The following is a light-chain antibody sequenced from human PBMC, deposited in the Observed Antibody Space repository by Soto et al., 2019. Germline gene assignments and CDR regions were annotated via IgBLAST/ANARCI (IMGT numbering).Light chain of an antibody. Sequence: QSALTQPASASGSLGQSITISCTGTSNNYVSWYQQHPGKAHKLMIDEVANRPSGVSNRFSGSKSGNTASLTISGLQAEDEADYYCGSYRSGTTHVFGSGTKLTVL. CDR3: GSYRSGTTHV. V-gene: IGLV2-14*03. J-gene: IGLJ2*01. CDR2: EVA. CDR1: SNNY.